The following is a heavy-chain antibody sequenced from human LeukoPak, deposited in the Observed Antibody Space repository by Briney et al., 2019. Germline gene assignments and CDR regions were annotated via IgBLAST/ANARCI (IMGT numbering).Heavy chain of an antibody. CDR2: ISSSSRSK. D-gene: IGHD5-18*01. J-gene: IGHJ4*02. CDR1: GFTFSSYS. Sequence: GSLRLSCAASGFTFSSYSMNWVRQAPGKGLEWVSSISSSSRSKYYADSVKGRFTISRDNAKNSLYLQMNSLRAEDTAVYYCARENLVVDTASAYFDYWGQGTLVTVSS. CDR3: ARENLVVDTASAYFDY. V-gene: IGHV3-21*01.